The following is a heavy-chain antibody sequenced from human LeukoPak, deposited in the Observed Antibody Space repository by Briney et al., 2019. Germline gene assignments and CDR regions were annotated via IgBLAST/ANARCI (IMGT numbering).Heavy chain of an antibody. J-gene: IGHJ3*02. D-gene: IGHD1-26*01. CDR3: GKATGSYGDDACDI. V-gene: IGHV3-33*06. CDR1: GFAFSRYA. Sequence: GGSLRLSCGSSGFAFSRYAMHWFRQAPGKGLEWVAGIWYDGSTAYYAESVNGRFTVSRDNSINRLFLQMDSLRAEDTAVYFCGKATGSYGDDACDIWGQGAMVIVSS. CDR2: IWYDGSTA.